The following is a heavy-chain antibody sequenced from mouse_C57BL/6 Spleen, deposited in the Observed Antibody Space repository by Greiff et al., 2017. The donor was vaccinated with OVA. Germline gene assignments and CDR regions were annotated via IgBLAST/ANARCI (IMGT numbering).Heavy chain of an antibody. CDR1: AYTFTSSW. D-gene: IGHD3-2*02. CDR3: ARSEGNYAMDY. V-gene: IGHV1-72*01. CDR2: FDPNSGGT. Sequence: QVQLQQPGAELVKPGASVKLSCKASAYTFTSSWMPWGKQSPGRALGWIGRFDPNSGGTKYNEKFKSKATLTVDKPSSTAYMQLSSLTSEDSAVYYCARSEGNYAMDYWGQGTSVTVSS. J-gene: IGHJ4*01.